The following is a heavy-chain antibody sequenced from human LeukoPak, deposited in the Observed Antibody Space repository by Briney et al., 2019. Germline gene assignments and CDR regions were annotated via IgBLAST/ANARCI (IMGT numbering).Heavy chain of an antibody. J-gene: IGHJ6*02. Sequence: ASVKVSCKASGDTFNNNAFTWVRQAPGQGLEWMGGIIPLFGTTKYAQKFQDRVTITADESTDTVYMELSSLTSGDTAVYYCAREPQPSSGWVNYHYYGMDVWGQGTTVTVSS. CDR2: IIPLFGTT. V-gene: IGHV1-69*13. CDR3: AREPQPSSGWVNYHYYGMDV. CDR1: GDTFNNNA. D-gene: IGHD6-19*01.